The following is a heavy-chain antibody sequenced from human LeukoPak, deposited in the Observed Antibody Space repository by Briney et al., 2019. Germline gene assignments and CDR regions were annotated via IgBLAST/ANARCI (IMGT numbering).Heavy chain of an antibody. V-gene: IGHV3-48*01. CDR3: ARDLEKWLSMWYYFDY. CDR1: GFTFSSYN. Sequence: PGGSLRLSCAASGFTFSSYNKNWVRQAPAKGLEWVSYISSNTSTIYYADSVKGRFTISRDNAKNSLYLQMNSLRAEDTAVYYCARDLEKWLSMWYYFDYWGQGTLVTVSS. CDR2: ISSNTSTI. J-gene: IGHJ4*02. D-gene: IGHD6-19*01.